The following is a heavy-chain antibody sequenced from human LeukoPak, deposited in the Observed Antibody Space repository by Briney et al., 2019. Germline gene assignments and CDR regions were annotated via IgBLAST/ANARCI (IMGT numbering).Heavy chain of an antibody. J-gene: IGHJ4*02. CDR3: ARAGRSGPNLN. V-gene: IGHV1-69*01. CDR1: GGTFSSYA. CDR2: IIPIFGTA. Sequence: SVKVSCKASGGTFSSYAISWVRQAPGQGLEWMGGIIPIFGTASYAQKFQGRVTITADESTSTAYMELSSLRSEDTAVYYCARAGRSGPNLNWGQGTLVTVSS. D-gene: IGHD3-3*01.